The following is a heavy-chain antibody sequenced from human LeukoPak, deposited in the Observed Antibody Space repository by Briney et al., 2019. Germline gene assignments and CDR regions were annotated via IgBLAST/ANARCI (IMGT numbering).Heavy chain of an antibody. Sequence: ASVKVSCKASGYTFTNYYIHWVRQAPGQGLEWMGIINPGGRSTSYAQKFQGRVTMTRDTSTSTVYMELSSLRSEDTAVYYCARGVEMATISWFDPWGQGTLVTVSS. J-gene: IGHJ5*02. V-gene: IGHV1-46*01. CDR3: ARGVEMATISWFDP. CDR2: INPGGRST. CDR1: GYTFTNYY. D-gene: IGHD5-24*01.